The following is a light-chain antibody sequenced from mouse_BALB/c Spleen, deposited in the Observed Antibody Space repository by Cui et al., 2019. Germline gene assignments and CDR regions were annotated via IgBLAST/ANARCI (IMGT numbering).Light chain of an antibody. V-gene: IGKV4-57*01. CDR2: STS. CDR1: SSVSY. J-gene: IGKJ4*01. Sequence: QIVLTQSPAIMSASPGGKVTITCSASSSVSYIHWFQQKPGASPKLWIYSTSNLASGVPARFSGSGSGTSYSLTISRMEAEDAATYYCQQKSSYPPTFGSGTKLEIK. CDR3: QQKSSYPPT.